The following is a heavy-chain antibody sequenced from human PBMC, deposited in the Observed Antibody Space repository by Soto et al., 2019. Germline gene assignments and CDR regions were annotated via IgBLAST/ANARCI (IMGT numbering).Heavy chain of an antibody. J-gene: IGHJ4*02. Sequence: QVPLVQSGAEVKRPGASVKVFCKASGYTFTTPTMHWVRQAPGQGLEWMGWMNGGNGNTKYSQKFQGRVTFTRDTFASTAYMELSSLRSEDTAVYYCTRLETDYWGQGTLVTVSS. CDR2: MNGGNGNT. CDR1: GYTFTTPT. CDR3: TRLETDY. V-gene: IGHV1-3*01.